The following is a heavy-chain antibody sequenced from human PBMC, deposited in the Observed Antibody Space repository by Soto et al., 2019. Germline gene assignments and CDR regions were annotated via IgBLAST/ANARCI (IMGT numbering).Heavy chain of an antibody. V-gene: IGHV1-18*01. CDR3: ASYCSGGSCSPRYYYYGMDV. CDR2: ISAYNGNT. CDR1: GYTFTTYG. J-gene: IGHJ6*02. Sequence: ASVKVSCKASGYTFTTYGISWVRQAPGQGLEWMGWISAYNGNTNYAQKLQGRVTMTTDTSTSTAYMELRSLRSDDTAVYYCASYCSGGSCSPRYYYYGMDVWGQGTTVTVSS. D-gene: IGHD2-15*01.